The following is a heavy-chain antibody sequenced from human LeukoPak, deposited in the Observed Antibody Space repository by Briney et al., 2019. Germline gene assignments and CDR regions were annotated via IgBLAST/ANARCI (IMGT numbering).Heavy chain of an antibody. J-gene: IGHJ3*02. CDR3: ARHRSVGAHVRDAFDI. D-gene: IGHD1-26*01. Sequence: SETLSLTCTVSGGSISSSSYYWGWIRQPPGKGLEWIGYIYYSGSTNYNPSLKSRVTISVDTSKNQFSLKLSSVTAADTAVYYCARHRSVGAHVRDAFDIWGQGTMVTVSS. CDR1: GGSISSSSYY. V-gene: IGHV4-61*05. CDR2: IYYSGST.